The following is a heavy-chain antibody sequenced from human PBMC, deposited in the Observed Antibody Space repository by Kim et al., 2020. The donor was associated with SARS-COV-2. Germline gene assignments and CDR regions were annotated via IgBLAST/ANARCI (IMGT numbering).Heavy chain of an antibody. CDR3: ARDPGIVVPNWLDP. D-gene: IGHD6-19*01. V-gene: IGHV1-18*01. J-gene: IGHJ5*02. Sequence: YEQQLQDRVTMTTDTSTSTAYMELRNLRSDDTAVYYCARDPGIVVPNWLDPWGQGTLVTVSS.